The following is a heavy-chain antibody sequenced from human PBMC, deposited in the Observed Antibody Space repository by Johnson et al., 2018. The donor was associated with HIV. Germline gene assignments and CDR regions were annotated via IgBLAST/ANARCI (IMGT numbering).Heavy chain of an antibody. CDR2: VPDDGDNK. CDR1: EFTFSNYA. D-gene: IGHD6-13*01. J-gene: IGHJ3*02. CDR3: ARDPGSSWTDAFDI. V-gene: IGHV3-30*14. Sequence: QVQLVESGGGVVQPGRSLRLSCAASEFTFSNYAMHWVRQAPGKGLEGVAVVPDDGDNKYYADSVKGRFTISRDNSKNTLYLQMNSLRVEDTAVYYCARDPGSSWTDAFDIWGQGTLVTVSS.